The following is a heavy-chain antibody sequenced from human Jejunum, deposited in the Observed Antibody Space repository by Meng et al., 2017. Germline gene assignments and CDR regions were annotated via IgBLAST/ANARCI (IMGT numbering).Heavy chain of an antibody. J-gene: IGHJ4*02. Sequence: ASLKISCAASGFTFGTYWMTSVRQAPGKGLEWVANIKQDGSEKYYEDSVNGRFTISRDNTKNSLYLQMDSLRVEDTAVYYCARAPGYCSGGSCFPCDYWGQGTLVTVSS. CDR1: GFTFGTYW. V-gene: IGHV3-7*01. CDR3: ARAPGYCSGGSCFPCDY. D-gene: IGHD2-15*01. CDR2: IKQDGSEK.